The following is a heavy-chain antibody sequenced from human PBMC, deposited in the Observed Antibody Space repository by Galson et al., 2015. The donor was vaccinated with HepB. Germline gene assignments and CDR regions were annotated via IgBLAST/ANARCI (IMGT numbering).Heavy chain of an antibody. D-gene: IGHD3-10*01. CDR2: ISSTSRYI. J-gene: IGHJ6*02. CDR1: GFTFSSYS. V-gene: IGHV3-21*01. CDR3: ARDLFLSFGENSYGMDV. Sequence: SLRLSCAASGFTFSSYSMNWVRQAPGKGLEWVSSISSTSRYIYYADSMKGRFTISRDNAKNSLYLRMNSLRAEDTAVYYCARDLFLSFGENSYGMDVWGQGTTVTVSS.